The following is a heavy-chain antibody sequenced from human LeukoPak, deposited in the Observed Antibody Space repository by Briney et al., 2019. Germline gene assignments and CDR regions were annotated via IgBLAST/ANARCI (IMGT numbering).Heavy chain of an antibody. CDR3: ARAFDFTDYYYAH. V-gene: IGHV1-46*01. CDR2: INPRGGST. Sequence: GASVKVSCKASVYTFTNYYMHWVRQAPGQGLEWMGIINPRGGSTSYAQKFQGRVTMTRDTSTGTVHMELSSLRSEDTAMYYCARAFDFTDYYYAHWGQGTLVTVSS. J-gene: IGHJ4*02. CDR1: VYTFTNYY. D-gene: IGHD3-22*01.